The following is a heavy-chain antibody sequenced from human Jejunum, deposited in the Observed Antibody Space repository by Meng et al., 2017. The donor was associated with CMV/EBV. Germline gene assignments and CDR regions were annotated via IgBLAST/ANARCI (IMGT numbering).Heavy chain of an antibody. V-gene: IGHV4-31*02. J-gene: IGHJ3*02. CDR2: IYYNGNT. Sequence: DSLSNGGFYWSWIRQHPGKGLEWIGYIYYNGNTYYDPSLESRVTISLDTSKNQFSLKVTSVTAADTAVYFCARDPHNWNYRAFDIWGPGTMVTVSS. CDR1: DSLSNGGFY. CDR3: ARDPHNWNYRAFDI. D-gene: IGHD1-7*01.